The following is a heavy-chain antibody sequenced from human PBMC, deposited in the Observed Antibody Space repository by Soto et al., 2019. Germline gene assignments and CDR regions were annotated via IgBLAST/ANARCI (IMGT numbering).Heavy chain of an antibody. V-gene: IGHV3-21*01. CDR2: VSKSDYT. J-gene: IGHJ4*02. CDR1: GFNFNNYG. D-gene: IGHD2-2*01. Sequence: AGGSLRLSCEVSGFNFNNYGINWVRQAPGKGLEWVSSVSKSDYTYYSDSVKGRFTISRDNAKNSVSLQMNTLRAEDTAVYYCAREDSIIIPAVSDFWGQGTLVTVSS. CDR3: AREDSIIIPAVSDF.